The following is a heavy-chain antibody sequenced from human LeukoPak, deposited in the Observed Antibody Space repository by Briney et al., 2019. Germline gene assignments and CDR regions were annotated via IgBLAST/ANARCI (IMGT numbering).Heavy chain of an antibody. V-gene: IGHV3-23*01. D-gene: IGHD5-18*01. CDR3: AKDKVIYGYLTEDY. CDR1: GFTISSYA. CDR2: ISGSGGST. J-gene: IGHJ4*02. Sequence: QPGGSLRLSCAASGFTISSYAMSWVRQAPGKGLEWVSAISGSGGSTYYADSVKGRFTISRDNSKNTLYLQMNSLRAEDTAVYYCAKDKVIYGYLTEDYWGQGTLVTVSS.